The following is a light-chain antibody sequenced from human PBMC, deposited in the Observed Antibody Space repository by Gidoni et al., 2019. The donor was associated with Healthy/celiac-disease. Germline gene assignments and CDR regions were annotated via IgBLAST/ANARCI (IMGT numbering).Light chain of an antibody. V-gene: IGKV1-39*01. J-gene: IGKJ1*01. Sequence: DIQMTQSPSSLSASVGDRVTITCRASQSIITYLNWYQQKPGKAPQLLIYAASSLQSGVPSRFSGSGSGTDFTLTISSVEPEDVETYYCQQSESTPWTFGQGTKVEIK. CDR3: QQSESTPWT. CDR2: AAS. CDR1: QSIITY.